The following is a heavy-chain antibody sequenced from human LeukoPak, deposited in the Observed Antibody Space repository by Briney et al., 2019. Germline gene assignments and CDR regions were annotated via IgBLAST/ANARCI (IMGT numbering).Heavy chain of an antibody. J-gene: IGHJ4*02. CDR3: AKDRLSSMVATSFDY. Sequence: GGSLRLSCAASGFTFSSYWMSWVRQAPGKGLEWVSAISGSGGSTYYADSVKGRFTISRDNSKNTLYLQMNSLRAEDTAVYYCAKDRLSSMVATSFDYWGQGTLVTVSS. V-gene: IGHV3-23*01. CDR1: GFTFSSYW. CDR2: ISGSGGST. D-gene: IGHD5-12*01.